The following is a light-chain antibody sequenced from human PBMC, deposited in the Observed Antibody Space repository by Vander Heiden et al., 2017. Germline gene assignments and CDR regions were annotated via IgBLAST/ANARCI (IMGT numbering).Light chain of an antibody. CDR1: SPNIGSNY. V-gene: IGLV1-47*01. Sequence: QSVLTQPPSASGTPGQRVTISCSGSSPNIGSNYVYWYQQLPGTAPKLLIYRNNQRPSGVPDRFSGSKSGTSASLAISGLRSEDEADYYCAAWDDSLRHVVFGGGTKLTVL. CDR2: RNN. J-gene: IGLJ2*01. CDR3: AAWDDSLRHVV.